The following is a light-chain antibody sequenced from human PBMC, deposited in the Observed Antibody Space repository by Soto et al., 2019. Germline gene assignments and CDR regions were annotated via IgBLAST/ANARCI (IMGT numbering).Light chain of an antibody. Sequence: QSALTQPASVSGSPGQSITISYTGTSSDVGSYNLVSWYLQHPGKAPKLIIYEVTKRPSGVSNRFSGSKSGNTASLTISGLQAEDEADYYCCSYAGRSTLVFGGGTKLTVL. CDR2: EVT. V-gene: IGLV2-23*02. CDR1: SSDVGSYNL. J-gene: IGLJ2*01. CDR3: CSYAGRSTLV.